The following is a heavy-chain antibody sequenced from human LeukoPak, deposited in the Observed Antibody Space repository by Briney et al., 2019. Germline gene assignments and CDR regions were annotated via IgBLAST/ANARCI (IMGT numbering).Heavy chain of an antibody. D-gene: IGHD3-10*01. CDR1: GGTSSSYA. Sequence: SVKVSCKASGGTSSSYAISWVRQAPGQGLEWMGGIIPIFGTANYAQKFQGRVTITTDESTSTAYMELSSLRSEDTAVYYCARGRPPAGSGSYDYGMDVWGQGTTVTVSS. J-gene: IGHJ6*02. CDR2: IIPIFGTA. V-gene: IGHV1-69*05. CDR3: ARGRPPAGSGSYDYGMDV.